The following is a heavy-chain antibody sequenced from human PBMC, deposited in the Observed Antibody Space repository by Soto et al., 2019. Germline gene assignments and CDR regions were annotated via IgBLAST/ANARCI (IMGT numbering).Heavy chain of an antibody. V-gene: IGHV4-39*01. Sequence: SETLSLTCSVSGGSFNSDDSFWGWVRQSPGKGLEWIGSLYYGGSTFYNPSLKSRVTISLDTSKNQFSLRLTSVTAADTAIYYCARQLPVGATSWFDPWGQGTLVTVSS. D-gene: IGHD1-26*01. CDR3: ARQLPVGATSWFDP. CDR1: GGSFNSDDSF. CDR2: LYYGGST. J-gene: IGHJ5*02.